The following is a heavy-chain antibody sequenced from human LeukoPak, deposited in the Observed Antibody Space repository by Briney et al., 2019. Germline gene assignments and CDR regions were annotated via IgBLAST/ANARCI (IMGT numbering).Heavy chain of an antibody. CDR3: AKDRAPFYYDSSGYYGYFDY. V-gene: IGHV3-23*01. Sequence: GGSLRLSCAASGFTFSSYVMSWVRQAPGKGLEWVSGITGSGSSAYYADSVKGRFTISRDNSKNTLYLQMNSLRAEDTAVYYCAKDRAPFYYDSSGYYGYFDYWGQGTLVTVSS. CDR2: ITGSGSSA. J-gene: IGHJ4*02. D-gene: IGHD3-22*01. CDR1: GFTFSSYV.